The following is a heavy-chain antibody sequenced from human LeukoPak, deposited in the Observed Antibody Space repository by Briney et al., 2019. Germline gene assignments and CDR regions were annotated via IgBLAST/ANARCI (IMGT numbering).Heavy chain of an antibody. CDR1: GGSISSYY. Sequence: SETLSLTCTVSGGSISSYYWSWIRQPPGKGLEWIGYVYYSGSSHYNPSLKSRVTISLDTSKNQFSLQLTSVTAADTAVSYCAREYNWFDPWGQGTLVTVSS. CDR2: VYYSGSS. CDR3: AREYNWFDP. J-gene: IGHJ5*02. V-gene: IGHV4-59*01.